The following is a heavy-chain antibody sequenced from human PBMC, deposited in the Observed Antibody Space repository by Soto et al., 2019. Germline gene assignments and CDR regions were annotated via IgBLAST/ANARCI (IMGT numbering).Heavy chain of an antibody. D-gene: IGHD3-16*01. J-gene: IGHJ3*02. V-gene: IGHV4-39*01. CDR1: GGSISSSSYY. Sequence: QLQLQESGPGLVKPSETLSLTCTVSGGSISSSSYYWGWIRQPPGKGLEWIGSMYYSGSTYYNPSPKSRVTISVDTSKIQFSVKLSSVTAADTAVYYCARLEGVRWIDAFDIWGQGTMVTVSS. CDR2: MYYSGST. CDR3: ARLEGVRWIDAFDI.